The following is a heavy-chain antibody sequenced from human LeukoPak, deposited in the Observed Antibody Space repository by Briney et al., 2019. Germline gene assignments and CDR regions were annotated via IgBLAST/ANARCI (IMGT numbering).Heavy chain of an antibody. CDR1: GFTFSGYA. CDR2: ISSNGDNT. Sequence: PGGSLRLSCAASGFTFSGYAMHWVRQAPGKGLEYVSAISSNGDNTYYAKSVKGRFTISRDNSKNTLYLQMGSLRAEDMAVYYWGGPSTPEIGLFKGCFDIWGQGTMVTVSS. J-gene: IGHJ3*02. CDR3: GGPSTPEIGLFKGCFDI. D-gene: IGHD4-23*01. V-gene: IGHV3-64*01.